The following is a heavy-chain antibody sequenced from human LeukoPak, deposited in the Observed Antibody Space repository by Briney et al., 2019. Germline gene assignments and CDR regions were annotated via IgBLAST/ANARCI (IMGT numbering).Heavy chain of an antibody. V-gene: IGHV1-2*02. CDR3: AREAPYSGSYLDD. CDR2: VNPNSGGT. CDR1: GYTFTGYY. Sequence: ASVKVSCKASGYTFTGYYMHWVRRAPGQGLEWMGWVNPNSGGTNYAQKFQGRVTMTRDTSISTAYMELSRLRSDDTAVYYCAREAPYSGSYLDDWGQGTLVTVSS. J-gene: IGHJ4*02. D-gene: IGHD1-26*01.